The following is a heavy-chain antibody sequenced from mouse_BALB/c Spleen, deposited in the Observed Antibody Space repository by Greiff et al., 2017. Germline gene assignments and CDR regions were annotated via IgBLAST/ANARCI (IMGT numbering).Heavy chain of an antibody. D-gene: IGHD1-1*01. J-gene: IGHJ2*01. CDR2: INPNNGGT. CDR3: ARGYYYGSLDY. CDR1: GYTFTDYY. V-gene: IGHV1-26*01. Sequence: EVQLQQSGPELVKPGASVKMSCKASGYTFTDYYMKWVKQSPGKSLEWIGAINPNNGGTSYNQKFKGKATLTVDKSSSTAYMQLNSLTSEDSAVYYCARGYYYGSLDYWGQGTTLTVSS.